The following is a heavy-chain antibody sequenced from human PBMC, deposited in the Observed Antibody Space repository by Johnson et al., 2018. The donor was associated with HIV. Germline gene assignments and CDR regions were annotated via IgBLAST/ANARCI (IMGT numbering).Heavy chain of an antibody. J-gene: IGHJ3*01. V-gene: IGHV3-30*04. CDR3: ARGQHYDFLSGYYPIGGETFDF. Sequence: QVQLVESGGGVVQPGRSLRLSCTGFGFTFNRYAIHWVRQAPNKGLEWVAVISYDGIYKYYGDSVKGRFTVSRDYNMNTLYLQMDSPRVEDTAVYYCARGQHYDFLSGYYPIGGETFDFWGQGEMLTFSS. CDR2: ISYDGIYK. D-gene: IGHD3-3*01. CDR1: GFTFNRYA.